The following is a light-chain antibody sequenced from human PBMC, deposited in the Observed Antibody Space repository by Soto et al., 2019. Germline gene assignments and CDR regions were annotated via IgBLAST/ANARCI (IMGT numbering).Light chain of an antibody. J-gene: IGKJ2*01. CDR1: QSVSSN. V-gene: IGKV3-15*01. CDR2: VAS. Sequence: EIVMTQSPATLSVSPGERATLSCRASQSVSSNLAWYQQQPGQAPRLLIYVASTRATRIPARFSRSRSGTQFTLTIRSLQAEDFAVYYCQQYNKWSPYTFGQGTKLEIK. CDR3: QQYNKWSPYT.